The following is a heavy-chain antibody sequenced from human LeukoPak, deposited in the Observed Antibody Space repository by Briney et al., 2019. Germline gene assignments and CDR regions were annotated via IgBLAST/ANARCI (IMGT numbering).Heavy chain of an antibody. J-gene: IGHJ4*02. CDR1: GHTFSTWS. CDR3: ARCVTSSSWTRFDY. D-gene: IGHD6-13*01. Sequence: PGGPLRLPCSASGHTFSTWSKNWPRHAPGKGVEWVSYNSGSGETKYYAHSVRGRYTISRDNAKNSLYLHMNSLRDEDTAVYYCARCVTSSSWTRFDYWGQGTLVTVSS. V-gene: IGHV3-48*02. CDR2: NSGSGETK.